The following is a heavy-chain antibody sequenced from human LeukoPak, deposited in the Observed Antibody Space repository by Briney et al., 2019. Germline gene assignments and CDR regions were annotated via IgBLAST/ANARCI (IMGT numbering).Heavy chain of an antibody. CDR1: DDSFSSRY. J-gene: IGHJ3*02. D-gene: IGHD4-17*01. V-gene: IGHV4-59*11. CDR3: ARDLVTVTKGFDI. CDR2: ISYIGST. Sequence: SETLSLTCAVSDDSFSSRYWAWIRQPPGKGLEWIGYISYIGSTNYNPSLKSRVTISIDTSRNQFSLRLSSVTAADTAVYYCARDLVTVTKGFDIWGQGTMVSVSS.